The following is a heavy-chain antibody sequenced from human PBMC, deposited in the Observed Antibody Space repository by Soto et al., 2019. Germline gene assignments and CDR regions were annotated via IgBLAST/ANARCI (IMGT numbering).Heavy chain of an antibody. D-gene: IGHD4-17*01. Sequence: KTSETLSLTCAVYGGSFSGYYWSWIRQPPGKGLEWIGEINHSGSTNYNPSLKSRVTISVDTSKNQFSLKLSSVTAADTAVYYCARRGATVVTHPSGFDYWGQGTLVTVSS. CDR3: ARRGATVVTHPSGFDY. CDR2: INHSGST. V-gene: IGHV4-34*01. J-gene: IGHJ4*02. CDR1: GGSFSGYY.